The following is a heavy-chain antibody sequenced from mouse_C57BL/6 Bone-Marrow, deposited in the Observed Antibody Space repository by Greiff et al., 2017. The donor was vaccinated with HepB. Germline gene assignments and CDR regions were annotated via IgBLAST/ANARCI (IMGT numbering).Heavy chain of an antibody. CDR1: GFTFSDYG. J-gene: IGHJ1*03. D-gene: IGHD1-1*01. CDR3: ARTTVVTYWYFDV. V-gene: IGHV5-17*01. Sequence: EVHLVESGGGLVKPGGSLKLSCAASGFTFSDYGMHWVRQAPEKGLEWVAYISSGSSTIYYADTVKGRFTISRENAKNTLFLQMTSLRSEDTAMYYCARTTVVTYWYFDVWGTGTTVTVSS. CDR2: ISSGSSTI.